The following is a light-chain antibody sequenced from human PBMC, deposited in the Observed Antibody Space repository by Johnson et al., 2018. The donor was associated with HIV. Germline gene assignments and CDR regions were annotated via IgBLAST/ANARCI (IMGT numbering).Light chain of an antibody. CDR2: KNI. CDR1: SSTIGTNY. CDR3: GSWETSLTTGGV. V-gene: IGLV1-51*02. J-gene: IGLJ1*01. Sequence: QSVLTQPPSVSAAPGQKVTISCSGRSSTIGTNYVSWYQVLPGTAPKLLLYKNINRPSGIPDRYSGSKSGTSATLAINRPQTGDEADSYCGSWETSLTTGGVFGTGTKVTVL.